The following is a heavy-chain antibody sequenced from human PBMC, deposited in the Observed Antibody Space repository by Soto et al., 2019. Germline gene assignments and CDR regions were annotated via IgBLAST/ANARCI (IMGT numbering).Heavy chain of an antibody. CDR3: AKDMFSSSSAATFDY. Sequence: EVQLVESGGGLAQPGRSLRLSCAASGFIFDDYAMHWVRQAPGKGLEWVSGISWQSGSIRYADSVEGRFTISRDNAKNSLYLQMNSLRVEDTALYYCAKDMFSSSSAATFDYWGQGILVTVSS. D-gene: IGHD6-6*01. CDR2: ISWQSGSI. V-gene: IGHV3-9*01. J-gene: IGHJ4*02. CDR1: GFIFDDYA.